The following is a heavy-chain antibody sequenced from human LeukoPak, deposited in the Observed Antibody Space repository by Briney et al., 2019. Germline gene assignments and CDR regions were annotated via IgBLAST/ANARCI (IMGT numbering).Heavy chain of an antibody. CDR1: GYTLTELS. V-gene: IGHV1-24*01. J-gene: IGHJ4*02. CDR2: FDPEDGET. D-gene: IGHD4-17*01. Sequence: ASVKVSCKVSGYTLTELSLHWVRQAPGKGLEWMGGFDPEDGETIYAQKFQGRVTMTEDTSTDTAYMELSSLRSEDTAVYYCATSAITVTTFGGFDYWGQGTLVTVSS. CDR3: ATSAITVTTFGGFDY.